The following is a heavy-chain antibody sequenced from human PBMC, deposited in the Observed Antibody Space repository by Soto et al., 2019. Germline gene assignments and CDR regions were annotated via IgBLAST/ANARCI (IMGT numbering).Heavy chain of an antibody. Sequence: EVHLLESGGGLVQPGGSLRLSCAASGFTFSNYAMNWVRQAPGKGLEWVSAVCGGNNCAFYTDSVKGRFTISRDNSKNALSLQMTSRRADATAVYHCTSKKDDSPDGRDFFDYWGQGTLVTVSS. D-gene: IGHD2-15*01. CDR1: GFTFSNYA. J-gene: IGHJ4*02. CDR2: VCGGNNCA. CDR3: TSKKDDSPDGRDFFDY. V-gene: IGHV3-23*01.